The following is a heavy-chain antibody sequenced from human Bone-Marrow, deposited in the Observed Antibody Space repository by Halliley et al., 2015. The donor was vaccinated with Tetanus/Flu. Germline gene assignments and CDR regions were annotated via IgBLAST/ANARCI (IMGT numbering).Heavy chain of an antibody. CDR1: GGSFSGYY. V-gene: IGHV4-34*01. D-gene: IGHD2-15*01. Sequence: TLSLTCAVYGGSFSGYYWAWIRQSPGMGLEWIGEINHSGSTNYNPSLKSRVTMSVDTSKNQFSLRLSSVTAADTAVYYCARGEHFAIKYDATGPDSYFDYWGQGTLVTVSS. CDR3: ARGEHFAIKYDATGPDSYFDY. CDR2: INHSGST. J-gene: IGHJ4*02.